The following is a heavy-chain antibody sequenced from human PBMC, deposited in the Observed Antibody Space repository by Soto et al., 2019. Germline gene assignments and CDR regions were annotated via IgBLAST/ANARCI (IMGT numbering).Heavy chain of an antibody. D-gene: IGHD3-22*01. V-gene: IGHV3-7*01. CDR1: GFSFSTYW. J-gene: IGHJ4*02. CDR3: ARWPNYYDSSTYYRQEYFDY. Sequence: EVHLVESGGGLVQPGMSLRLSCAASGFSFSTYWMSWVRQAPGKGLEWVANIKQDGSEEYYVDSVKGRFTISRDNAVQSLYLQMNSLRAEDTAVYYCARWPNYYDSSTYYRQEYFDYWGQGTLVTVSS. CDR2: IKQDGSEE.